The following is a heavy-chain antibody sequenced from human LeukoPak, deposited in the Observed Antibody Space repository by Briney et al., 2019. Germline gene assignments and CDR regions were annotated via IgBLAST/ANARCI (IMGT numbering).Heavy chain of an antibody. CDR3: ARVTTGTKVDY. CDR1: GFTFSSYE. Sequence: GGPLRLSCAASGFTFSSYEMNWVRQAPGKGPEWVSYISSSGTTTHYADSVEGRFTISRDSAKNSLYLQMNSLRAEDTAVYYCARVTTGTKVDYWGQGTLVTVSS. CDR2: ISSSGTTT. V-gene: IGHV3-48*03. D-gene: IGHD1-1*01. J-gene: IGHJ4*02.